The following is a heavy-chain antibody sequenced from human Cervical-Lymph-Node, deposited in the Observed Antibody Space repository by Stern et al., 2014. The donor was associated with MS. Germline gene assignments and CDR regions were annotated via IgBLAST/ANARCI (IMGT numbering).Heavy chain of an antibody. CDR3: ARYDDYGDIGGAFDI. D-gene: IGHD4-17*01. Sequence: QVTLRESGPALVKPTQTLTLTCTFSGFSLSTSGMCVSWIRQPPGKALEWLALIDWNDDKSSSTSLKTRLTISKDTSKNHVVLTMTNMDPGDTATYYCARYDDYGDIGGAFDIWGQGTMVTISS. V-gene: IGHV2-70*01. CDR1: GFSLSTSGMC. CDR2: IDWNDDK. J-gene: IGHJ3*02.